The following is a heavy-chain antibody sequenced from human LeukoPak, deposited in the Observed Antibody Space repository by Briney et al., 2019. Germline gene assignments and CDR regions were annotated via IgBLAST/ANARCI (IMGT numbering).Heavy chain of an antibody. CDR3: ARETSTGKYPQNVPDY. V-gene: IGHV3-74*01. CDR1: GFTFSSYW. CDR2: INSDGSSI. Sequence: GGSLRLSCAASGFTFSSYWMHWVRQAPGKGLVWVSRINSDGSSIAYADSVQGRFTISRDNAKNTLYLQVSSPSVEDTAVYYCARETSTGKYPQNVPDYWGQGTLVTVSS. D-gene: IGHD2-8*02. J-gene: IGHJ4*02.